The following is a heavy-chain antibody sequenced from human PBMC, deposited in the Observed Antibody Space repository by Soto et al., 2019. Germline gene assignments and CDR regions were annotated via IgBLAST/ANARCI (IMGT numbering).Heavy chain of an antibody. J-gene: IGHJ5*02. V-gene: IGHV5-51*01. CDR3: ARVLELGYCSGTNCRGWFDP. CDR1: GYTFTSYW. D-gene: IGHD2-2*01. Sequence: PGESLKISCKGSGYTFTSYWIAWVRQMPGKGLEWMGIIYPGGSDSRYSPSFQGQVTISADKSISTAYLQWSSLKASDTAMYYCARVLELGYCSGTNCRGWFDPWGQGTLVTVSS. CDR2: IYPGGSDS.